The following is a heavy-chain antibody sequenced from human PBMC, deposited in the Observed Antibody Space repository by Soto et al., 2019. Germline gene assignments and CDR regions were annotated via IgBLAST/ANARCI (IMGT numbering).Heavy chain of an antibody. Sequence: PSETLSLTCAVYGGSFSGYYWSWIRQPPGKGLEWIGEINHSGSTNYNPSLKSRVTISVDTSKNQSSLKLSSVTAADTAVYYCARGGRYSSSWYGVYYYGMDVWGQGTTVTVSS. CDR3: ARGGRYSSSWYGVYYYGMDV. CDR1: GGSFSGYY. V-gene: IGHV4-34*01. J-gene: IGHJ6*02. CDR2: INHSGST. D-gene: IGHD6-13*01.